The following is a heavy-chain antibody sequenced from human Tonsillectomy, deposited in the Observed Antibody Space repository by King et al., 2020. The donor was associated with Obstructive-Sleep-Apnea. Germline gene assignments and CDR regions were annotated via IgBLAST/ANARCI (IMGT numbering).Heavy chain of an antibody. CDR1: GCSLHYEVYY. V-gene: IGHV4-30-4*01. CDR3: ARSPITIIAQGAFDI. CDR2: ASYSGGT. J-gene: IGHJ3*02. D-gene: IGHD3-22*01. Sequence: VQLQESGPGLVKPSQTLSLTCTVSGCSLHYEVYYWGWIRQPPGKGLEWIGYASYSGGTYYNPSLGSRITISIDTAKNQFSLKLSSVTAANTAVYYCARSPITIIAQGAFDIWGQGTMVTVSS.